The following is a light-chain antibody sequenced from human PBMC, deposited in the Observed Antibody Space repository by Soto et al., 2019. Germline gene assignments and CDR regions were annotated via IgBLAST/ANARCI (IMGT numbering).Light chain of an antibody. J-gene: IGKJ4*01. CDR2: GAS. Sequence: IILTQSPGTLSLSPGERVTLSCKASQTINNNYVAWYQQRPGRAPRLLVYGASARATGIPDRFRGSGAGTDFTLTNSRLEPEDFAIYYCQHHGDLIGFGGGTKV. CDR1: QTINNNY. V-gene: IGKV3-20*01. CDR3: QHHGDLIG.